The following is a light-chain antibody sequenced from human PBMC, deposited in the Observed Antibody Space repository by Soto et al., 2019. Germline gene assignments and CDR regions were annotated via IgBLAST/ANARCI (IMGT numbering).Light chain of an antibody. Sequence: EVVRTNCPATLSVSPGERATLSCRASQSVRDNLAWYQQKPGQAPRLLIYGASTRATGIPARFSGSGSGTEFTLTINSLQSEDFALYFCQQSNNWPYTFGQGTKLEIK. V-gene: IGKV3-15*01. CDR2: GAS. J-gene: IGKJ2*01. CDR1: QSVRDN. CDR3: QQSNNWPYT.